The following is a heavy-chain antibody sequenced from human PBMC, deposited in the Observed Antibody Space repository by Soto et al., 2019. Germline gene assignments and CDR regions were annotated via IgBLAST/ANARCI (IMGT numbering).Heavy chain of an antibody. Sequence: GSLRLSCAASGFTFSSYAMSWVRQAPGKGLEWVSAISGSGGSTYYADSVKGRFTISRDNSKNTLYLQMNSLRAEDTAVFYCAKEFGIAVAGRAPFDYWGQGTLVTVSS. CDR2: ISGSGGST. CDR3: AKEFGIAVAGRAPFDY. V-gene: IGHV3-23*01. J-gene: IGHJ4*02. CDR1: GFTFSSYA. D-gene: IGHD6-19*01.